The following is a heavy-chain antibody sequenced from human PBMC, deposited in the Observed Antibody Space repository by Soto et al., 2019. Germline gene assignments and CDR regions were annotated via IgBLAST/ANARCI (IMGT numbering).Heavy chain of an antibody. CDR1: GASIRGFY. D-gene: IGHD1-1*01. V-gene: IGHV4-4*07. CDR3: VRDGTKTLRDWFDP. Sequence: SETLSLTCTVTGASIRGFYWSWIRKSAGKGLERIGRIYATGTTDYNPSLKSRVMMSVDTSKKQFSLKLRSLTAADTAVYYCVRDGTKTLRDWFDPWGQG. CDR2: IYATGTT. J-gene: IGHJ5*02.